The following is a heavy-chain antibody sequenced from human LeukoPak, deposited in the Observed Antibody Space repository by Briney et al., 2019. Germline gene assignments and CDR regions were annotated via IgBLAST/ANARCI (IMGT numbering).Heavy chain of an antibody. CDR3: ARVYSSGWIDY. CDR2: INPSGGST. J-gene: IGHJ4*02. CDR1: EYTFTSYY. D-gene: IGHD6-19*01. Sequence: ASVKVSCKASEYTFTSYYMHWVRQAPGQGLEWMGIINPSGGSTSYAQKFQGRVTMTRDTSTSTVYMELSSLRSEDTAVYYCARVYSSGWIDYWGQGTLVTVSS. V-gene: IGHV1-46*01.